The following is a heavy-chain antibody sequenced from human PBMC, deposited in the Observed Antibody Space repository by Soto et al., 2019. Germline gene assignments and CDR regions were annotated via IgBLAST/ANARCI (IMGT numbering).Heavy chain of an antibody. CDR3: AGVRRGAFAI. J-gene: IGHJ3*02. D-gene: IGHD6-25*01. CDR1: GGSISSYY. V-gene: IGHV4-59*01. CDR2: IYYSGST. Sequence: PSETLSLTCTVSGGSISSYYWSWIRQPPGKGLEWIGYIYYSGSTNYNPSLKSRVTISVDTSKNQFSLKLSSVTAADTVVFYCAGVRRGAFAIPARGTLVPVSS.